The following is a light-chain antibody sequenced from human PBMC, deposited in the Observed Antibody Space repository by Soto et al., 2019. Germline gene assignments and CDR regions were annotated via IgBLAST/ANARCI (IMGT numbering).Light chain of an antibody. CDR3: QPYGTSFPQLT. J-gene: IGKJ3*01. CDR2: DAS. Sequence: EVVLTQSPGIVSLSPGEGATLSCRASQNVRGRSLAWYQQIPGQPLRLLIYDASTRATGIPDRFVGSGSGIDFTLTITRLEPEDFAVYYCQPYGTSFPQLTFGPGTTVEI. V-gene: IGKV3-20*01. CDR1: QNVRGRS.